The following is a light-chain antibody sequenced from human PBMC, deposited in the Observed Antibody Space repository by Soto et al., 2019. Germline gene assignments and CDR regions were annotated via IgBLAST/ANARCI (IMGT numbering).Light chain of an antibody. Sequence: EIILTQSPATLSLSPGERATLSCGASQSFSSSYVAWYQHRPGLAPRLLIHDASSRATGIPDRFSGTKSGTDFTLTIRRLEPEDAAVYYCQQYGSSPITFGQGTRLEIK. CDR3: QQYGSSPIT. CDR1: QSFSSSY. J-gene: IGKJ5*01. V-gene: IGKV3D-20*01. CDR2: DAS.